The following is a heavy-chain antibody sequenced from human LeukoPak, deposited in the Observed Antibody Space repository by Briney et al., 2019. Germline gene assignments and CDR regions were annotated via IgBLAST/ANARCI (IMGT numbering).Heavy chain of an antibody. D-gene: IGHD5-24*01. Sequence: GASVKVSCKASGYTFTGYGISWVRQAPGQGLEWMGWISAYNGNTNYAQKLQGRVTMTTDTSTSTAYMELRSLRSDDTAVYYRARVGRDGPPTRYFDLWGRGTLVTVSS. CDR2: ISAYNGNT. J-gene: IGHJ2*01. CDR3: ARVGRDGPPTRYFDL. V-gene: IGHV1-18*01. CDR1: GYTFTGYG.